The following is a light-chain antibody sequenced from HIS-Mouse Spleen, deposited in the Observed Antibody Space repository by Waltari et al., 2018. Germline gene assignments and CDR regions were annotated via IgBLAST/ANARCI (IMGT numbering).Light chain of an antibody. Sequence: SSELTQPPPVSVSPGQTASITCSGDKLGDKYARWYQQKPGQSPVLVIYQDSKRPSGIPERFSGSNSGNTATLTISGTQAMDEADYYCQAWDSSTVVFGGGTKLTVL. J-gene: IGLJ2*01. CDR1: KLGDKY. V-gene: IGLV3-1*01. CDR3: QAWDSSTVV. CDR2: QDS.